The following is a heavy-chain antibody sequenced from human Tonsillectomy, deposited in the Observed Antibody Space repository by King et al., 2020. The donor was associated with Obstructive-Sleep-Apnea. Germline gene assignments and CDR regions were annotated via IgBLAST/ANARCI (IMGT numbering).Heavy chain of an antibody. Sequence: LQLQESGPGLVKPSETLSLTCSVSGAAISSTSYCWGWIRQPPGKGLEWIGNIDYSGSTNYNPSLKNRITISVDTSKNQLSLRLRSVTAADTAVYFCTSMVTAAYYYYAVDVWGQGTTVTVSS. D-gene: IGHD6-13*01. J-gene: IGHJ6*02. CDR3: TSMVTAAYYYYAVDV. CDR2: IDYSGST. V-gene: IGHV4-39*07. CDR1: GAAISSTSYC.